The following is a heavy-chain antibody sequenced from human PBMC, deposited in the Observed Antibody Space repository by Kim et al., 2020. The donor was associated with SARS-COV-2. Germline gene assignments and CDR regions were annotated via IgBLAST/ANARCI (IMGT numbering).Heavy chain of an antibody. Sequence: YADSVKGRFTISRDNAKNSLYLQMNSLRAEDTAVYYCARVSRKQQLVGDYWGQGTLVTVSS. D-gene: IGHD6-13*01. CDR3: ARVSRKQQLVGDY. J-gene: IGHJ4*02. V-gene: IGHV3-48*03.